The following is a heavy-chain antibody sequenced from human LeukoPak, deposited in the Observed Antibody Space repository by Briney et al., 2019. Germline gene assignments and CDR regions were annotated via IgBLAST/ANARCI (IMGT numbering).Heavy chain of an antibody. CDR1: GGSISSYY. D-gene: IGHD1-26*01. CDR2: IYYSGST. J-gene: IGHJ4*02. V-gene: IGHV4-59*01. CDR3: ARAVGGAVGY. Sequence: PSETLSLTCTVSGGSISSYYWNWLRQPPGKGLEWIGYIYYSGSTNYNPSLKSRVTISLDTSKNQFSLRLSSVTAADTAVYYCARAVGGAVGYWGQGTLVTVSS.